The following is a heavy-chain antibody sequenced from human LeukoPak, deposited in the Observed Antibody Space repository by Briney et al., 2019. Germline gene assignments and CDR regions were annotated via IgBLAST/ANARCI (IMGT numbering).Heavy chain of an antibody. J-gene: IGHJ4*02. CDR3: ARLVGVVVAATDFDY. D-gene: IGHD2-15*01. CDR1: GYTFTGYY. V-gene: IGHV1-2*02. CDR2: INPNSGGT. Sequence: ASVKVSYKATGYTFTGYYMHWVRQAPGQGLEWMGWINPNSGGTNYAQKFQGRVTMTRDTSISTAYMELSRLRSDDTAVYYCARLVGVVVAATDFDYWGQGTLVTVSS.